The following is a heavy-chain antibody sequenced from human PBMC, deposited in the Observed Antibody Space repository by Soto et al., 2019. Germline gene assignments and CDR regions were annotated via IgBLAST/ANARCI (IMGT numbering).Heavy chain of an antibody. J-gene: IGHJ4*02. Sequence: PGGSLRLSCAASGFTFSSYGMHWVRQAPGKGLEWVAVIWYDGSNKYYADSVKGRFTISRDNSKNTLYLQMNSLRAEDTAVYYCARDRNFGVVILYYFDYWGQGTLVTVSS. CDR3: ARDRNFGVVILYYFDY. V-gene: IGHV3-33*01. D-gene: IGHD3-3*01. CDR2: IWYDGSNK. CDR1: GFTFSSYG.